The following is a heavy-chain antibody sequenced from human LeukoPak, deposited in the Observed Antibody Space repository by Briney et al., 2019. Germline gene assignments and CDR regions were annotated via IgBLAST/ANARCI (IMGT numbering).Heavy chain of an antibody. D-gene: IGHD1-26*01. V-gene: IGHV3-11*04. CDR2: ISSSGSTI. CDR1: GFTFSDYY. CDR3: ARVSSGSYFGYYYYYMDV. Sequence: PGGSLRLSCAASGFTFSDYYMSRIRQAPGKGLEWVSYISSSGSTIYYADSVKGRFTISRDNAKNTLYLQMNSLRAEDTAVYYCARVSSGSYFGYYYYYMDVWGKGTTVTVSS. J-gene: IGHJ6*03.